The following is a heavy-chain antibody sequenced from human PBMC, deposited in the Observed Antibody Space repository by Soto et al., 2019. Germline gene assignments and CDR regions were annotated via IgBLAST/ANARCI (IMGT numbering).Heavy chain of an antibody. V-gene: IGHV3-23*01. D-gene: IGHD5-12*01. CDR3: AKSPGGLDGYNSDYYGMDV. CDR2: IGGSGTGGRT. Sequence: EVHLLESGGDLVQPGGSLRLSCTASGLTFSTYAMSWVRQAPGKGLEWVSAIGGSGTGGRTYYADSVKGRFTISRDNSRNTVYLQMNSLRARDTAVYYWAKSPGGLDGYNSDYYGMDVWGQGTTVTVSS. CDR1: GLTFSTYA. J-gene: IGHJ6*02.